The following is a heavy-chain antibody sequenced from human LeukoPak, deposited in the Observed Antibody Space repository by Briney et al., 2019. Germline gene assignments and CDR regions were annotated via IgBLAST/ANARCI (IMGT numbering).Heavy chain of an antibody. CDR2: INPNSGGT. Sequence: ASVKVSCKASGYTFTGYYMHWVRQAPGQGLEWMGWINPNSGGTDYAQKFQGRVTMARDTSISTAYMELSRLRSDDTAVYYCARGIARLRVMDVWGKGTTVTVSS. J-gene: IGHJ6*04. CDR3: ARGIARLRVMDV. V-gene: IGHV1-2*02. D-gene: IGHD4-17*01. CDR1: GYTFTGYY.